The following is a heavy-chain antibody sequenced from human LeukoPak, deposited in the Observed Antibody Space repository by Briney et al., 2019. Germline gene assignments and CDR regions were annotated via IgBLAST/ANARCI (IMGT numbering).Heavy chain of an antibody. V-gene: IGHV4-30-4*01. J-gene: IGHJ4*02. CDR1: GGSISSGDYY. D-gene: IGHD3-22*01. CDR3: ARAWATDYYDSSGYDY. CDR2: IYYSGST. Sequence: PSVTLSLTCTVSGGSISSGDYYWSWIRQPPGKGLEWIWYIYYSGSTYYNPSLKSRVTISVDTSKNQFSLKLSSVTAADTAVYYCARAWATDYYDSSGYDYWGQGTLVTVSS.